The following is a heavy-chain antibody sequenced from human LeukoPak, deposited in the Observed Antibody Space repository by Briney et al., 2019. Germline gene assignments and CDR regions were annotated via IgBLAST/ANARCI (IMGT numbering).Heavy chain of an antibody. CDR1: GFTFSSYA. V-gene: IGHV3-23*01. CDR2: ISGSGDST. D-gene: IGHD3-22*01. CDR3: AKDPYDSSGYYYDY. J-gene: IGHJ4*02. Sequence: GGSLRLSCAASGFTFSSYAMSWVRQAPGKGLEWVSAISGSGDSTYYADSVKGRFTISRDNSKNTLYLQMNSLRAEDTAVYYCAKDPYDSSGYYYDYWGQGTLVTVSS.